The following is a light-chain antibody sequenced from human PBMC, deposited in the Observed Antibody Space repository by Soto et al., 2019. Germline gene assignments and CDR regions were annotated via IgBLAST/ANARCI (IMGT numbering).Light chain of an antibody. J-gene: IGLJ1*01. Sequence: QSALTQPPSASGSPGQSVSISCTGTSSDVGAYNQVSWYQQHPGKAPKLMIFEVSKRPSGVPDRLSGSKSGDTASLTVSGLQAEDEADYYCSSYAGSNFPFVFGTGTKLTVL. CDR2: EVS. CDR1: SSDVGAYNQ. CDR3: SSYAGSNFPFV. V-gene: IGLV2-8*01.